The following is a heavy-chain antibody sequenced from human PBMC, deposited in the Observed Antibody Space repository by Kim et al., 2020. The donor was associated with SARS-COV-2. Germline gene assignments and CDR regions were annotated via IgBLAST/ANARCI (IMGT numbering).Heavy chain of an antibody. CDR2: IYNSGTT. CDR3: ARKSLTGTGRGFYDY. Sequence: SETLSLTCTVSGDSVSTSPYSWDWIRQPPGKGLEWIGGIYNSGTTYYNPSLKSRVTMSVDTSKNQFSLKLSSVTAADTAIYYCARKSLTGTGRGFYDYWG. CDR1: GDSVSTSPYS. D-gene: IGHD1-7*01. V-gene: IGHV4-39*01. J-gene: IGHJ4*01.